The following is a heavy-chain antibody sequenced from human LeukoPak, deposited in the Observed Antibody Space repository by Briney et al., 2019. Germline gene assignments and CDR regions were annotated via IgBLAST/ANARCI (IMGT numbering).Heavy chain of an antibody. CDR3: AVYSNYYYFDY. D-gene: IGHD4-11*01. J-gene: IGHJ4*02. Sequence: ASVKVSFKASGYTFTVYYMHWMRQAPGQGLEWMGRINPNSGGTNYAQKFQGRVTMTRDTSISTAYMELSRLRSDDTAVYYCAVYSNYYYFDYWGQGTLVTVSS. CDR2: INPNSGGT. CDR1: GYTFTVYY. V-gene: IGHV1-2*06.